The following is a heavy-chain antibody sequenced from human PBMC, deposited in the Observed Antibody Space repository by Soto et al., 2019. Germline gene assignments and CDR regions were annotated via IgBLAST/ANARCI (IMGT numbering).Heavy chain of an antibody. CDR1: GFTFSSYS. D-gene: IGHD3-10*01. CDR3: ARDGFAELLYRNWFDP. CDR2: ISSSSSTI. J-gene: IGHJ5*02. Sequence: EVQQVESGGGLVQPGGSLRLSCAASGFTFSSYSMNWVRQAPGKGLEWVSYISSSSSTIYYADSVKGRFTISRDNAKNSLDLQMNSLRAEDTAVYYCARDGFAELLYRNWFDPWGQGTLATVSS. V-gene: IGHV3-48*01.